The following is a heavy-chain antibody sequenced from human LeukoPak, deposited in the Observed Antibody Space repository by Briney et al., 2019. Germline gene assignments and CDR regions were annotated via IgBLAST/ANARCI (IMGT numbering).Heavy chain of an antibody. V-gene: IGHV6-1*01. CDR3: ARDILGEGST. CDR2: TYYRSTWGH. J-gene: IGHJ5*02. Sequence: QTLSLTCAISGDSVSSNSAAWNWIRQSLTRGLEWLGRTYYRSTWGHDYALSVKSRITIAPDTSKNQYSLQLNSVTPEDTAVYYCARDILGEGSTWGQGTRVIVSS. CDR1: GDSVSSNSAA.